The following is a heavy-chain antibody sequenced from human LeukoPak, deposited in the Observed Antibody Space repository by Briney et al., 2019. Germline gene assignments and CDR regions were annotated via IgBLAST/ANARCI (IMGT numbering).Heavy chain of an antibody. J-gene: IGHJ4*02. CDR1: GYTLTELS. CDR2: LDPENGEA. Sequence: ASVKVSCKVSGYTLTELSMHWVRQAPGKGLECMGGLDPENGEAIYAQKFQGRVTMTGDTSTDTAYMELSSLRSEDTAVYYCATALMGYCSGGSCYSVDYWGQGTLVTVSS. D-gene: IGHD2-15*01. CDR3: ATALMGYCSGGSCYSVDY. V-gene: IGHV1-24*01.